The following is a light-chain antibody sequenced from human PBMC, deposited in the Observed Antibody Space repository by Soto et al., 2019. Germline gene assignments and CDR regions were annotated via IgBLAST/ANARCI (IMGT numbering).Light chain of an antibody. V-gene: IGKV1-39*01. Sequence: DIQMTQSPSSLSASVGDKVIITCRASQTITTYLNWYQQKPGKAPSLLIYTASRLQSGAPSRFSGSGSGTDFTLTISSLQPEDFATYYCQQTYSSPTFGGGTKVEIK. CDR2: TAS. CDR3: QQTYSSPT. CDR1: QTITTY. J-gene: IGKJ4*01.